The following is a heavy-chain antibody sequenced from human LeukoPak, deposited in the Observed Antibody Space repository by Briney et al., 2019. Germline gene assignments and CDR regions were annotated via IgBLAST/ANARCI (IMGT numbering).Heavy chain of an antibody. CDR1: GDSVSSNSAA. Sequence: SQTLSLTCAISGDSVSSNSAARNWIRQSPSRGLEWLGRTYYRSKWYNDYAVSVKSRITINPDTSKNQFSLQLNSVTPEDTAVYYCARDEYSSSAGYYYYGMDVWGQGTTVTVSS. V-gene: IGHV6-1*01. J-gene: IGHJ6*02. CDR2: TYYRSKWYN. D-gene: IGHD6-6*01. CDR3: ARDEYSSSAGYYYYGMDV.